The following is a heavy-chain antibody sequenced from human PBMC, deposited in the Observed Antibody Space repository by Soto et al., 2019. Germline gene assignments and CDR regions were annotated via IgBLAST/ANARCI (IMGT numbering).Heavy chain of an antibody. J-gene: IGHJ4*02. CDR1: VDSVNRENYY. CDR2: AHSSGRT. D-gene: IGHD5-18*01. V-gene: IGHV4-61*01. Sequence: AETLSLTCVVSVDSVNRENYYWTWIRQSPGRGLEWIGYAHSSGRTNYNPSLKSRVTISVETPMNQFSLKLTSVTAADTAVYYCARDIRGYSRAFDYWGQGTLVTVSS. CDR3: ARDIRGYSRAFDY.